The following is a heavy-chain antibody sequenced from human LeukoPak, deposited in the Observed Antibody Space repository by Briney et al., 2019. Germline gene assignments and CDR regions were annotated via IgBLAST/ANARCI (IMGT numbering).Heavy chain of an antibody. J-gene: IGHJ6*03. V-gene: IGHV1-69*13. Sequence: SVKVSCKTSGDTFSSYAISWVRQAPGQGLEWMGGIIPIFGTTNYAQRFQVRVTISADESTGTVYMDLSSLRSEDTAVYYCARGPYDSSELDYYFYYMDVWGKGTTVTVSS. CDR2: IIPIFGTT. D-gene: IGHD4-11*01. CDR1: GDTFSSYA. CDR3: ARGPYDSSELDYYFYYMDV.